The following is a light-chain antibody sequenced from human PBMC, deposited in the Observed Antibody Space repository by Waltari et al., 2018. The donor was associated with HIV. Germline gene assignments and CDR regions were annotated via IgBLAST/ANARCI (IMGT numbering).Light chain of an antibody. Sequence: QSALTQPASVSGSPGQSITISCTGTSSDVGSYNLVSWYPQHPGKALKLMIYEGSKRPSGVSNRFSGSKSGNTASLTISGLQAEDEADYYCCSYAGSSLYVFGTGTKVTVL. CDR1: SSDVGSYNL. CDR2: EGS. V-gene: IGLV2-23*01. CDR3: CSYAGSSLYV. J-gene: IGLJ1*01.